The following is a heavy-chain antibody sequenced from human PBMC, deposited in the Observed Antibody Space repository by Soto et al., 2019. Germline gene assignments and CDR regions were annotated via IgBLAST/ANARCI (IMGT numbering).Heavy chain of an antibody. Sequence: QVQLQEAGPGLLKPSETLSLTCTVSGGSSSSYYWSWIRQPPGKGLEWIGYICYRGSTNYYPSLKSRVTISVDTSKNPFSLKLRSVPAADTAMYYWPRFNWYFELCGRSTLVTVSS. CDR2: ICYRGST. J-gene: IGHJ2*01. CDR3: PRFNWYFEL. CDR1: GGSSSSYY. V-gene: IGHV4-59*01.